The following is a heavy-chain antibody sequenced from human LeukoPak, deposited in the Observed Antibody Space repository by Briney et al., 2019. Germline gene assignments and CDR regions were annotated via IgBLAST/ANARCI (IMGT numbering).Heavy chain of an antibody. CDR2: INSDGSST. V-gene: IGHV3-74*01. D-gene: IGHD6-19*01. CDR1: GVTCRSHW. Sequence: AGSLRLSCAASGVTCRSHWMHWVRHTPGKGLVWVSRINSDGSSTTYADCVEGGFIISRDNAKNTLYLQMNSLRAEDTAVYYCARRAGPDYWGQGTLVTVSS. J-gene: IGHJ4*02. CDR3: ARRAGPDY.